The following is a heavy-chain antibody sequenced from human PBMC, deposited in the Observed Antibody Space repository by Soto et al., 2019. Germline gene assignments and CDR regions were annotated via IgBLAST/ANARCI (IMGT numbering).Heavy chain of an antibody. J-gene: IGHJ4*02. CDR3: AKAGGASPYYFDN. D-gene: IGHD1-26*01. V-gene: IGHV3-23*01. Sequence: EVQLLESGGGLVQPGGSLRLSCAASAFTFNTYAMGWVRQAPGKGLEWVSAISVSGGGTYYADSVKGRFTISRDTSKNTLYLQMDGLRADDTGVYYCAKAGGASPYYFDNWGRGTLVTVSS. CDR2: ISVSGGGT. CDR1: AFTFNTYA.